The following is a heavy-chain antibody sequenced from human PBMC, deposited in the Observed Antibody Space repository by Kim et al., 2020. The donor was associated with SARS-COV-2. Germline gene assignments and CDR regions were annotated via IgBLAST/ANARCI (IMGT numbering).Heavy chain of an antibody. Sequence: SETLSLTCTVSGGSISSYYWSWIRQPPGKGLEWIGYIYYSGSTNYNPSLKSRVTISVDTSKNQFSLKLSSVTAADTAVYYCARIRDYYSNYVWFDPWGQGTLVTVSS. J-gene: IGHJ5*02. CDR1: GGSISSYY. D-gene: IGHD4-4*01. V-gene: IGHV4-59*13. CDR3: ARIRDYYSNYVWFDP. CDR2: IYYSGST.